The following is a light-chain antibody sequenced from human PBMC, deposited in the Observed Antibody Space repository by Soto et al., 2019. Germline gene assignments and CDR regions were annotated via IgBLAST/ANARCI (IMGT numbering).Light chain of an antibody. V-gene: IGLV2-8*01. CDR3: CSHAGSNYAFL. CDR2: EVS. Sequence: QSALTQPPSASGSPGQSVTISCTGTSSDVGTYRCVSWYQHHPGKAPKLIIYEVSKRPSGVPDRFSGSKSGNTASLTVSGLQAEDEADYYCCSHAGSNYAFLFGTGTKLTVL. J-gene: IGLJ1*01. CDR1: SSDVGTYRC.